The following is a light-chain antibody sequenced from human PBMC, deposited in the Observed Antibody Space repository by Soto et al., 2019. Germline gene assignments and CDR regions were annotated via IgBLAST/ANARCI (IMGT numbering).Light chain of an antibody. J-gene: IGKJ1*01. CDR3: QHYNNWPRT. CDR2: GTS. V-gene: IGKV3-15*01. Sequence: EIVMTQSPATLSVSPGERATLSCRASQSVSSTLAWYQQNPGQAPRLLIYGTSTRATGIPARFSGSGSGTEFTLTISSLQSEDFAVYYCQHYNNWPRTFGQGTKVEIK. CDR1: QSVSST.